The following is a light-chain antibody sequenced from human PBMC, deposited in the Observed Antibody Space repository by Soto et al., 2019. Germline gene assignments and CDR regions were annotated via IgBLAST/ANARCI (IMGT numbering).Light chain of an antibody. V-gene: IGKV3-15*01. J-gene: IGKJ1*01. Sequence: EIVMTQSPATLSVSPGERGTLSCRASQSVSSNLAWYQQKPGQAPRLLIDGASTRATGIPARFSVGGSGTECTLTISSLQSEDGAEYHCQQYNNWPQTFGQGTKVDIK. CDR3: QQYNNWPQT. CDR2: GAS. CDR1: QSVSSN.